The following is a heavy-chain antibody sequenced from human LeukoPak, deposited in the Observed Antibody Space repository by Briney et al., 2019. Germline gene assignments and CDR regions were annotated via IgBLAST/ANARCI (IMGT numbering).Heavy chain of an antibody. V-gene: IGHV3-30*02. CDR3: AKGGYCSSTSCYTAWSDY. D-gene: IGHD2-2*02. CDR1: GFTFSSYG. Sequence: GESLKISCAASGFTFSSYGMHWVRQAPGKGLEWVAFIRYDGSNKYYADSVKGRFTISRDNSKNTLYLQMNSLRAEDTAVYYCAKGGYCSSTSCYTAWSDYWGQGTLVTVSS. CDR2: IRYDGSNK. J-gene: IGHJ4*02.